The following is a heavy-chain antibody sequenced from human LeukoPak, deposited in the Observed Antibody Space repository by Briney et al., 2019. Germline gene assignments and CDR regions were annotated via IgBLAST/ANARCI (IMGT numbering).Heavy chain of an antibody. D-gene: IGHD3-10*01. J-gene: IGHJ4*02. CDR2: IIPVFGTA. CDR1: GGFFSSYV. CDR3: AGLSRTTIVRGIISFDY. Sequence: SVKVSCKASGGFFSSYVISWVRQATGQGPEWMGEIIPVFGTANYAQKFQDRGTITADESTSTAYMELSSVRSEDTAVYYCAGLSRTTIVRGIISFDYWGQGTLVTVSS. V-gene: IGHV1-69*13.